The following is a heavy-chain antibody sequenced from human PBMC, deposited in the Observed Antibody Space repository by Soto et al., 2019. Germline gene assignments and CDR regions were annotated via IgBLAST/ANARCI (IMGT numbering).Heavy chain of an antibody. V-gene: IGHV4-34*01. CDR2: INHSGST. J-gene: IGHJ5*02. Sequence: QVQLQQWGAGLLKPSETLSLTCAVYGGSFSGYYWSWIRQPPGKGLEWIGEINHSGSTNYNPSLTGRVTVSVDTSKNQFSPRLSSVTAADTAVYYCAREPQSLEGYCSSPSCYWFDPWGQGTLVTVSS. CDR1: GGSFSGYY. D-gene: IGHD2-2*01. CDR3: AREPQSLEGYCSSPSCYWFDP.